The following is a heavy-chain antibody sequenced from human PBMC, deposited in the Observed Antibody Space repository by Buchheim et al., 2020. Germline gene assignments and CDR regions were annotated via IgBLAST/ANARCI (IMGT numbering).Heavy chain of an antibody. V-gene: IGHV3-66*01. Sequence: EVQLVESGGGLVQPGGSLRLSCAASGFTVSSNYMSWVRQAPGKGLEWVSVIYSGGSTYYADSVMGSFTISSGNSTNTLYLQMNSLRAEDTAVYYCARDFYDSSGTPYWGQGTL. CDR3: ARDFYDSSGTPY. D-gene: IGHD3-22*01. CDR2: IYSGGST. CDR1: GFTVSSNY. J-gene: IGHJ4*02.